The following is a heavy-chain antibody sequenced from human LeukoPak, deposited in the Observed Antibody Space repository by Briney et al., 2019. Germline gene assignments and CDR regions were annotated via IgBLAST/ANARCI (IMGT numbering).Heavy chain of an antibody. J-gene: IGHJ6*02. Sequence: PSETLSLTCTVSGGSISSYYWSWIRQPPGKGLEWIGYIYYSGSTNCNPSLKSRVTISRDTSKNQFSLKLSSVTAADTAVYYCARAGSSGWKPYYYYGMDVWGQGTTVTVSS. CDR3: ARAGSSGWKPYYYYGMDV. CDR2: IYYSGST. V-gene: IGHV4-59*01. D-gene: IGHD6-19*01. CDR1: GGSISSYY.